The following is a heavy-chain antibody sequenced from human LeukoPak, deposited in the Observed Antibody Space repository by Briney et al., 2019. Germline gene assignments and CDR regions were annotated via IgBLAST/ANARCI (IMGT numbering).Heavy chain of an antibody. CDR2: INWNGGST. CDR1: GFTFDDYG. CDR3: ARDPSSGWYFSNRAFDI. J-gene: IGHJ3*02. D-gene: IGHD6-19*01. V-gene: IGHV3-20*04. Sequence: LSGGSLRLSCAASGFTFDDYGMSWVRQAPGKGLEWVSGINWNGGSTGYADSVKGRFTISRDNAKNSLYLQMNSLRAEDTALYYCARDPSSGWYFSNRAFDIWGQGTMVTVSS.